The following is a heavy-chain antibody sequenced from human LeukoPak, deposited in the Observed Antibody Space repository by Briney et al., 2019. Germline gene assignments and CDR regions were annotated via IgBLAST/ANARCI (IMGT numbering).Heavy chain of an antibody. D-gene: IGHD3-22*01. CDR2: ISSSSSYI. CDR3: ARAGRYYDSSGYYFDAFDI. Sequence: PGGSLRVSCAASGFTFSSYSMNWVRQAPGKGLEWVSSISSSSSYIYYADSVKGRFTISRDNAKNSLYLQMNSLRAEDTAVYYCARAGRYYDSSGYYFDAFDIWGQGTMVPVSS. V-gene: IGHV3-21*01. CDR1: GFTFSSYS. J-gene: IGHJ3*02.